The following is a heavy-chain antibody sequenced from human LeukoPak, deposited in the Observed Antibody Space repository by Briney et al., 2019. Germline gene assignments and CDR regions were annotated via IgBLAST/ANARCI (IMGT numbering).Heavy chain of an antibody. J-gene: IGHJ4*02. CDR3: ARSRSWLYYFDY. V-gene: IGHV4-59*08. D-gene: IGHD6-13*01. CDR2: IYYSGST. CDR1: GGSISSYY. Sequence: PSETLSLTCTVSGGSISSYYWSWIRQPPGKGLEWIGYIYYSGSTNYNPSLKSQVTISVDTSKNQFSLKLSSVTAADTAVYYCARSRSWLYYFDYWGQGTLVTVSS.